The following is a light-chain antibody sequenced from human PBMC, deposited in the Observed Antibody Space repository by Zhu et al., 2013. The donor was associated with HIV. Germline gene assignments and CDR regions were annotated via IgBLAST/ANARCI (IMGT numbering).Light chain of an antibody. Sequence: ELVLTQSPGTLSLSPGERATLSCRASQTIRNNYLAWYQQKPGQSPRLLIYLASTRATGIPDRFSGSGSGTEFTLTISSLQSEDFAVYYCQQYGSSPRTFGQGTKVEIK. J-gene: IGKJ1*01. V-gene: IGKV3-20*01. CDR2: LAS. CDR1: QTIRNNY. CDR3: QQYGSSPRT.